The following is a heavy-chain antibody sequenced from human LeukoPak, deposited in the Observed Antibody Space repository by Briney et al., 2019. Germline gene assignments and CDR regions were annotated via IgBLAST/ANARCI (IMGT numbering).Heavy chain of an antibody. J-gene: IGHJ4*02. Sequence: GGSLRLSCAASGFTFSTFALHWVRQAPGKGLEWVAVIWYDGSNKYYADSVKGRFTISRDNSKNTLYLQMNSLRAEDTAVYYCAKDYYDSSGYYSNNHYFDYWGQGTLVTVSS. V-gene: IGHV3-33*06. CDR1: GFTFSTFA. CDR2: IWYDGSNK. D-gene: IGHD3-22*01. CDR3: AKDYYDSSGYYSNNHYFDY.